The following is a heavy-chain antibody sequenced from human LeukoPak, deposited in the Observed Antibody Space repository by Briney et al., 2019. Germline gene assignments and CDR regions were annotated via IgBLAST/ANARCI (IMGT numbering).Heavy chain of an antibody. V-gene: IGHV4-59*01. CDR3: AKVGVGAPRLDY. CDR2: IYYSGST. J-gene: IGHJ4*02. D-gene: IGHD1-26*01. CDR1: GGSISSYY. Sequence: PSETLSLTCTVSGGSISSYYWSWIRQSPGKGLEWIGYIYYSGSTKYNPSLKSRLTISVDTSKNQFSLKLSSVTAADTAVYYCAKVGVGAPRLDYWGQGTLVTVSS.